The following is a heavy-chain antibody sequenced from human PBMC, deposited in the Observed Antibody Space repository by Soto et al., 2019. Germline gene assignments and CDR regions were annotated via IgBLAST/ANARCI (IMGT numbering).Heavy chain of an antibody. CDR3: ARFPQTSIVGAAYFDY. V-gene: IGHV1-69*02. CDR2: IIPILGIA. Sequence: QVQLVQSGAEVKKPGSSVKVSCKASGGTFSNYIISWVRQAPGQGLEWMGRIIPILGIANYAQKLQGRVTITADKSTSTAYLELSSLRSEDTAVYYCARFPQTSIVGAAYFDYWGQGTLVTVSS. J-gene: IGHJ4*02. D-gene: IGHD1-26*01. CDR1: GGTFSNYI.